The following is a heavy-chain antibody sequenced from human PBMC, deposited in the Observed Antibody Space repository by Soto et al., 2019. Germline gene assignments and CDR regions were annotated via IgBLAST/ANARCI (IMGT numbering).Heavy chain of an antibody. J-gene: IGHJ6*02. V-gene: IGHV3-30*18. CDR2: LSHDESNK. Sequence: PGGSLRLSCGASGFTFSTYGMHWVRQAPGKGLEWVAALSHDESNKFYADSVKGRFTISRDNSKNTLYLEMFSLRAEDTAVYYCVKEGRGSSTSCSRCYGLDVGGQGTTVTVSS. CDR1: GFTFSTYG. CDR3: VKEGRGSSTSCSRCYGLDV. D-gene: IGHD2-2*01.